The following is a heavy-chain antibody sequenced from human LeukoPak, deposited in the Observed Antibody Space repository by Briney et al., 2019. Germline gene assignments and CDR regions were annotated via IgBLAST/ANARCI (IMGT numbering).Heavy chain of an antibody. CDR1: GFPRSSYG. CDR2: KWYDGSNK. CDR3: AKDIIRYIWNDNSAFDI. D-gene: IGHD1-20*01. Sequence: PGRSLRLSCAASGFPRSSYGVHWVRQAPGKGLEWVAVKWYDGSNKYYADSVKRRFNISRHNSKNTLYLQMNSLGAEDKAVYYCAKDIIRYIWNDNSAFDIWGQGTMVTVS. V-gene: IGHV3-33*06. J-gene: IGHJ3*02.